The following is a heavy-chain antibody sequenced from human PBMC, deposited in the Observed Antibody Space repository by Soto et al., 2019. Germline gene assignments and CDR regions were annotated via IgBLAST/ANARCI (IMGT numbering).Heavy chain of an antibody. CDR2: IFSNDEK. Sequence: GPTLVNPTDALRQTFTVSGFSLSNARTGVSLDRQPPGKALEWLAHIFSNDEKSYSTSLKSRLTISKDTSKSQVVLTMTNMDPVDTATYYCARIFYGDYWTFDYWGQGTLVTVSS. V-gene: IGHV2-26*01. D-gene: IGHD4-17*01. J-gene: IGHJ4*02. CDR3: ARIFYGDYWTFDY. CDR1: GFSLSNARTG.